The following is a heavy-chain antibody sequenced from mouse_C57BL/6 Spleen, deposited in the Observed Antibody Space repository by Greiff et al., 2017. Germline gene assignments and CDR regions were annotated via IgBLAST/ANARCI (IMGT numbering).Heavy chain of an antibody. D-gene: IGHD1-1*01. J-gene: IGHJ2*01. CDR3: KLGHYCGSSLYFDY. V-gene: IGHV1-15*01. CDR1: GYTFTDYA. Sequence: QVQLQQSGAELVRPGASVTLSCKASGYTFTDYAMHWVKQTPVHGLEWIGAIDPETGGTAYNQKFKGKAILTADKSSSTAYMELRSLTSEDSAVYDCKLGHYCGSSLYFDYWGQGTTLTVSS. CDR2: IDPETGGT.